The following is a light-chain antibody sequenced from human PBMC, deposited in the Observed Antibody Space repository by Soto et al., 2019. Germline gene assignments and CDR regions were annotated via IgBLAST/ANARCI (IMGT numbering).Light chain of an antibody. CDR1: QSISTY. CDR3: QQSYGTPYT. CDR2: AIS. Sequence: DIQMTQSPSSLSASVGDRVTIPCRASQSISTYLNWYQQKPGEAPKLLIYAISNLHSGVPSRFSGSGFGTDFTLTISSLQPEDFATYYCQQSYGTPYTFGQGTKLEIK. V-gene: IGKV1-39*01. J-gene: IGKJ2*01.